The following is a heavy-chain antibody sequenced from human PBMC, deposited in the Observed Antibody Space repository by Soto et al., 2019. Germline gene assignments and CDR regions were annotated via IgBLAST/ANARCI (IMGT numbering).Heavy chain of an antibody. D-gene: IGHD6-13*01. CDR1: GFTFSSYG. J-gene: IGHJ4*02. V-gene: IGHV3-33*01. CDR3: ARGRGYSSSWYYFDY. CDR2: IRYDGSNK. Sequence: GGSLRLSCAASGFTFSSYGMHWVRQAPGKGLEWVAVIRYDGSNKYYADSVKGRFTISRDNSKNTLYLQMNSLRAEDTAVYYCARGRGYSSSWYYFDYWGQGTLVTVSS.